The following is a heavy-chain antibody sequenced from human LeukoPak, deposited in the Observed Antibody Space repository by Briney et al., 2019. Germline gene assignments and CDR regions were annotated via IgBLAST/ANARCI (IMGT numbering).Heavy chain of an antibody. CDR1: GFTFSYHP. CDR3: ARGVTVVYLFDY. CDR2: ISPSGDRT. J-gene: IGHJ4*02. Sequence: GGSLRLSCAASGFTFSYHPMHWVRQASGRRLEYVSAISPSGDRTWYADSVKGRFTISRDNSKNTLYLQMNSLRAEDTAVYYCARGVTVVYLFDYWGQGTLVTVSS. V-gene: IGHV3-64*02. D-gene: IGHD4-23*01.